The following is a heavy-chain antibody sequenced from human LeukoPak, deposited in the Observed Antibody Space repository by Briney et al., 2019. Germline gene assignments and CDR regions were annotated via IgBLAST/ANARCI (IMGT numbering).Heavy chain of an antibody. CDR3: ARGDCSSTICYSPMDV. V-gene: IGHV4-38-2*02. CDR1: GYSISSGYY. CDR2: IYRSGST. J-gene: IGHJ6*03. D-gene: IGHD2-2*01. Sequence: ASETLSLTCTVSGYSISSGYYWVWIRQPPGKGLEWIGSIYRSGSTNYNPSLKSRVIISVDTSKNQFSLKVSSVTAADTAVYYCARGDCSSTICYSPMDVWGKGTTVTVSS.